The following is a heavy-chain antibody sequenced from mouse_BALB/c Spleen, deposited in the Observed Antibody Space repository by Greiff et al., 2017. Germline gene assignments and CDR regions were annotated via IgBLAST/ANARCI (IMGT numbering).Heavy chain of an antibody. J-gene: IGHJ2*01. Sequence: EVQGVESGGGLVKPGGSLKLSCAASGFTFSSYAMSWVRQSPEKRLEWVAEISSGGSYTYYPDTVTGRFTISRDNAKNTLYLEMSSLRSEDTAMYYCARVSYYGSFFDYWGQGTTLTVSS. CDR2: ISSGGSYT. V-gene: IGHV5-9-4*01. D-gene: IGHD2-9*01. CDR3: ARVSYYGSFFDY. CDR1: GFTFSSYA.